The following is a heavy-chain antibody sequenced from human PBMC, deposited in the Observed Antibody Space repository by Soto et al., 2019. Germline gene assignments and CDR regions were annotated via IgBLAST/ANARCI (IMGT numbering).Heavy chain of an antibody. CDR1: GFSFSALS. V-gene: IGHV3-48*02. D-gene: IGHD2-2*02. J-gene: IGHJ3*02. Sequence: GGSLRLSCASSGFSFSALSMNWVRQAPGKGLEWVSYISSTSSTIYYGDSVKGRFTISRDNAKNSLYLQMNSLRDEDTAVYYCAREGGRHCSPTRCYNAFDIWGQGTMVTVSS. CDR2: ISSTSSTI. CDR3: AREGGRHCSPTRCYNAFDI.